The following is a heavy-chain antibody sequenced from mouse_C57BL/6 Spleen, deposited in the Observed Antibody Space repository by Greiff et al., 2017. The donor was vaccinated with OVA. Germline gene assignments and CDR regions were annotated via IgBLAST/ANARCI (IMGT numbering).Heavy chain of an antibody. D-gene: IGHD1-1*01. CDR1: GYTFTSYW. Sequence: VQLQQSGAELVRPGTSVKLSCKASGYTFTSYWMHWVKQRPGQGLEWIGVIDPSDSYTNYNQKFKGKATLTVDTSSSTAYMQLSSLTSEDSAVYYCARGGGTTPVFDYWGQGTTLTVSS. CDR3: ARGGGTTPVFDY. CDR2: IDPSDSYT. J-gene: IGHJ2*01. V-gene: IGHV1-59*01.